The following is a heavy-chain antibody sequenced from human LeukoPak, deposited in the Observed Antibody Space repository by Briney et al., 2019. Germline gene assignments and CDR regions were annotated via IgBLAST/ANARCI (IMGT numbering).Heavy chain of an antibody. CDR3: ARERERGPYLLPPPRRGGIDY. V-gene: IGHV4-34*01. J-gene: IGHJ4*02. CDR1: GGSFSGYY. Sequence: PSETLSLTCAVYGGSFSGYYWSWIRQPPGKGLEWIGEINHSGSTNYNPSLKSRVTISVDTSKNQFSLKLSSVTAADTAVYYCARERERGPYLLPPPRRGGIDYWGQGTLVTVSS. CDR2: INHSGST. D-gene: IGHD3-16*01.